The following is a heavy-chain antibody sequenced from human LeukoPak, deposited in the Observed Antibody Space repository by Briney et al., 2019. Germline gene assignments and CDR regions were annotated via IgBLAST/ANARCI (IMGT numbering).Heavy chain of an antibody. D-gene: IGHD3-22*01. CDR3: ASFGSGYYYALHY. J-gene: IGHJ4*02. Sequence: ASVKVSCKASGYTFTSYGISWVRQAPGQGLEWMGWISAYNGNTNYAQKLQGRVTMTRDTSTSTVYMELSSLRSEDTAVYYCASFGSGYYYALHYWGQGTLVTVSS. CDR2: ISAYNGNT. V-gene: IGHV1-18*01. CDR1: GYTFTSYG.